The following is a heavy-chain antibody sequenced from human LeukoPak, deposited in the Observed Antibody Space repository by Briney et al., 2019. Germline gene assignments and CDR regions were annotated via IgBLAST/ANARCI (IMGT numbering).Heavy chain of an antibody. CDR1: GYTFTGYY. CDR3: ARDMRGYYYGSGSYYINLDY. J-gene: IGHJ4*02. V-gene: IGHV1-2*02. Sequence: ASVKVSCKVSGYTFTGYYMHWVRQAPGQGLEWMGWINPNSGGTNYAQKLQGRVTMTTDTSTSTAYMELRSLRSDDTAVYYCARDMRGYYYGSGSYYINLDYWGQGTLVTVSS. D-gene: IGHD3-10*01. CDR2: INPNSGGT.